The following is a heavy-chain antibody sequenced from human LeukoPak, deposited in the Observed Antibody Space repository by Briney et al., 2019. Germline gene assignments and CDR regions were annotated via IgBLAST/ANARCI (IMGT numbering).Heavy chain of an antibody. J-gene: IGHJ4*02. CDR2: FYYSEST. V-gene: IGHV4-39*01. Sequence: SETLSLNCTVSGGSISSNNYYWGWIRQPPGKGLEWIGNFYYSESTYYNPSLKSRVTISVDTSKNQFSLKLSSVTAADTAVYYCARFIYRGPVDHWGQGTLVTVSS. CDR1: GGSISSNNYY. D-gene: IGHD3-10*01. CDR3: ARFIYRGPVDH.